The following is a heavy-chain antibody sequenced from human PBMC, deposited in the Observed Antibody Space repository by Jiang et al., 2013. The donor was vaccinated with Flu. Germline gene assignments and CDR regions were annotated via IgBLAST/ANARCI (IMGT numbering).Heavy chain of an antibody. V-gene: IGHV4-59*01. Sequence: PGLVKPSETLSLTCTVSGGSISSYYWSWIRQPPGKGLEWIGYIYYSGSTNYNPSLKSRVTISVDTSKNQSSLKLSSVTAADTAVYYCARGRNYYDTRWGQGTLVTVSS. CDR1: GGSISSYY. J-gene: IGHJ4*02. CDR3: ARGRNYYDTR. D-gene: IGHD3-22*01. CDR2: IYYSGST.